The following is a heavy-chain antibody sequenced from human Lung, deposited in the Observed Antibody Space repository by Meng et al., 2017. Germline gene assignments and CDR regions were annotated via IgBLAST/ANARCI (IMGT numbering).Heavy chain of an antibody. CDR3: ARCPTTMAHDFDY. D-gene: IGHD4-11*01. CDR2: ISHSVST. Sequence: QVQLQQGGAGCVQPSETLSLTCVVSGASFSDYYWNWIRQPPGKGLEWIGEISHSVSTNYNPSLESRATISVDTSQNNLSLKLSSVTAADSAVYYWARCPTTMAHDFDYWGQGTLVTVSS. CDR1: GASFSDYY. V-gene: IGHV4-34*01. J-gene: IGHJ4*02.